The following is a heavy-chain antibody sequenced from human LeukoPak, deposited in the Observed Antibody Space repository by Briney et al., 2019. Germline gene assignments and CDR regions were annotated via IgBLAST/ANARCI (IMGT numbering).Heavy chain of an antibody. CDR3: ARDLYYYDSSGYYFPMNYYYGMDV. CDR2: ISGSGGST. CDR1: GFTFSSYA. J-gene: IGHJ6*02. D-gene: IGHD3-22*01. Sequence: GGSLRLSCAASGFTFSSYAMSWVRQAPGKGLEWVSAISGSGGSTYYADSVKGRFTISRDNSKNTLYLQMNSLRAEDTAVYYCARDLYYYDSSGYYFPMNYYYGMDVWGQGTTVTVSS. V-gene: IGHV3-23*01.